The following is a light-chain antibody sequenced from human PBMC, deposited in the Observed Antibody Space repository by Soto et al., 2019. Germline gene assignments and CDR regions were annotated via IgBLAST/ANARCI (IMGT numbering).Light chain of an antibody. CDR1: QSVSSSY. CDR2: GAS. V-gene: IGKV3-20*01. J-gene: IGKJ1*01. Sequence: EIVLTQSPGTLSLSPGERATLSCRASQSVSSSYLAWYQQKPGQAPRLLIYGASSRATSIPDSVSGSGSGTHFTLTISRLEPDDLAVYYCQQYDSSPPWTFGQGTKVEIK. CDR3: QQYDSSPPWT.